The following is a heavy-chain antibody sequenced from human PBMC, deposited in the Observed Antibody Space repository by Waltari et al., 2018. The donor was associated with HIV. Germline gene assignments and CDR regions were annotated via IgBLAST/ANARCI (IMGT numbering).Heavy chain of an antibody. CDR1: GVSINAGGYY. CDR2: IYNNGNT. V-gene: IGHV4-31*11. D-gene: IGHD7-27*01. Sequence: QVQLQESGPGLVKPSQTLSLSCVVSGVSINAGGYYWSWLRQHPGACLEWIAHIYNNGNTYYNPSLKSRVTISLDTSEHQFSLKLSSGTAADTAVYYCARGRKGFLGIEDFDYWGQGTLVTVSS. CDR3: ARGRKGFLGIEDFDY. J-gene: IGHJ4*02.